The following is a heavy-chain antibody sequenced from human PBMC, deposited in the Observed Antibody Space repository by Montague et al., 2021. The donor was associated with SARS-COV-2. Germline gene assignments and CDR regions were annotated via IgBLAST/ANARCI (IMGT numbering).Heavy chain of an antibody. D-gene: IGHD3-3*01. Sequence: SETLSLTCTVSGGSIGAYYWSWIRQPPGKGPEWIAYISSSGTTNYNPSLKSRITLSVDTSRNQLSLTLSSVTAADSAVYYCARESRLKYLEWSVSRYDYYGMDVWGQGTTVTVSS. J-gene: IGHJ6*02. V-gene: IGHV4-59*01. CDR1: GGSIGAYY. CDR2: ISSSGTT. CDR3: ARESRLKYLEWSVSRYDYYGMDV.